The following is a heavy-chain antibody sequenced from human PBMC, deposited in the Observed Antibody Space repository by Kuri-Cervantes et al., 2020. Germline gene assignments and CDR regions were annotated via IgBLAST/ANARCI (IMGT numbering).Heavy chain of an antibody. Sequence: GESLKISCAASGFTFSSYAMSWVRQAPGKGLEWVSAISGSGGSTYYADSVKGRFTISRDNSKNTLSLQMNSLRAEDTAVYYCAKDPDGDNLDYWGQGTLVTVSS. V-gene: IGHV3-23*01. J-gene: IGHJ4*02. CDR3: AKDPDGDNLDY. CDR2: ISGSGGST. CDR1: GFTFSSYA. D-gene: IGHD4-17*01.